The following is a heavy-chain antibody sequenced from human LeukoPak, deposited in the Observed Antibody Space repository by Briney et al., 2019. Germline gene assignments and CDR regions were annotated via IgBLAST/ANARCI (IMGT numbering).Heavy chain of an antibody. CDR2: IYYSGST. D-gene: IGHD2-21*02. V-gene: IGHV4-61*01. CDR3: ARAYCGGDCYFGH. J-gene: IGHJ5*02. Sequence: SETLSLTCTVSGGSISRGSYYWSWIRQPPEKGLEWIGYIYYSGSTNYNPSLKSRVTISVDTSKNQFSLKLSSVTAADTAVYYCARAYCGGDCYFGHWGQGTLVTVSS. CDR1: GGSISRGSYY.